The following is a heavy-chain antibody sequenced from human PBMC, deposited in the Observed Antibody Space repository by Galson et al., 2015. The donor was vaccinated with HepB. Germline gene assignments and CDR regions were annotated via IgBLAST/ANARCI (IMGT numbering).Heavy chain of an antibody. CDR1: GGSISSSSYY. D-gene: IGHD3-16*02. J-gene: IGHJ4*02. V-gene: IGHV4-39*01. CDR3: AMEGGITFGGVIVIADY. CDR2: IYYSGST. Sequence: LSLTCTVSGGSISSSSYYWGWIRQPPGKGLEWIGSIYYSGSTYYNPSLKSRVTISVDTSKNQFSLKLSSVTAADTAVYYCAMEGGITFGGVIVIADYWGQGTLVTVSS.